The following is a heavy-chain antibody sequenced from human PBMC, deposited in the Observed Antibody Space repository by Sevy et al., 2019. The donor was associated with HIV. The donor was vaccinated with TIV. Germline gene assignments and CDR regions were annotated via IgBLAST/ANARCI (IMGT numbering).Heavy chain of an antibody. J-gene: IGHJ4*02. V-gene: IGHV3-21*01. D-gene: IGHD3-22*01. CDR2: ISSSSSYI. CDR1: GFTFSSYS. CDR3: ANGLGDSSEFDY. Sequence: GGSLRLSCAVSGFTFSSYSMNWVRQAPGKGLEWVSSISSSSSYIYYADSVKGRFTISRDNAKNSLYLQMNSLRAEDTAVYYCANGLGDSSEFDYWGQGTLVTVSS.